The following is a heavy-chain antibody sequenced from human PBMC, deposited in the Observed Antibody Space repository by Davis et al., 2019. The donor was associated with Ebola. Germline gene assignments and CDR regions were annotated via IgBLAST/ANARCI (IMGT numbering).Heavy chain of an antibody. CDR2: IVVGSGNT. CDR3: AREGPRFDSSGYYYGMDV. J-gene: IGHJ6*02. D-gene: IGHD3-22*01. Sequence: SVKVSCKASGFTFTSSAVQWVRQARGQRLEWIGWIVVGSGNTNYAQKFQGWVTMTRDTSISTAYMELSRLRSDDTAVYYCAREGPRFDSSGYYYGMDVWGQGTTVTVSS. V-gene: IGHV1-58*01. CDR1: GFTFTSSA.